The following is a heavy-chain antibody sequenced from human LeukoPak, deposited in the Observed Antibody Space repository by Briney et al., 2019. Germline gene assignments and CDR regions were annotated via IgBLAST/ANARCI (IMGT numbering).Heavy chain of an antibody. D-gene: IGHD3-9*01. CDR1: GFTFSNYA. CDR3: AKWGDYDVLTGYYVSDY. V-gene: IGHV3-23*01. J-gene: IGHJ4*02. CDR2: ITGSGGNT. Sequence: PGASLRLSSAASGFTFSNYAMSWVRQAPGKGLEWVSAITGSGGNTYYADSVKGRFTISRDNSKNTVFLQMNSLRAEDTAVYYCAKWGDYDVLTGYYVSDYWGREPWSPSPQ.